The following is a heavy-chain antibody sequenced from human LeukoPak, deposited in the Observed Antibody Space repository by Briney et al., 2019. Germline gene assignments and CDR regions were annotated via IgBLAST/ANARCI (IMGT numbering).Heavy chain of an antibody. CDR1: GFTFSSYA. CDR2: ISGSGGST. D-gene: IGHD3-22*01. Sequence: GRSLRLSCAASGFTFSSYAMSWVRQAPGKGLEWVSLISGSGGSTYYADSVKGRFTISRDNAKNSLYLQMNSLRAEDTAVYYCARATYDSSGYYYYYYYMDVWGKGTTVTISS. CDR3: ARATYDSSGYYYYYYYMDV. J-gene: IGHJ6*03. V-gene: IGHV3-23*01.